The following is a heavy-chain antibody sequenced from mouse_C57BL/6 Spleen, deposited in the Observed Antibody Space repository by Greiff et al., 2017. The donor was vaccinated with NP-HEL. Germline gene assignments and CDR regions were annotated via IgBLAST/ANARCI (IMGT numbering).Heavy chain of an antibody. CDR1: GYAFSSYW. J-gene: IGHJ1*03. CDR3: ARRAYYSNYGWYFDV. Sequence: VQLVESGAELVKPGASVKISCKASGYAFSSYWMNWVKQRPGKGLEWIGQIYPGDGDTNYNGKFKGKATLTADKSSSTAYMQLSSLTSEDSAVYFCARRAYYSNYGWYFDVWGTGTTVTVSS. V-gene: IGHV1-80*01. D-gene: IGHD2-5*01. CDR2: IYPGDGDT.